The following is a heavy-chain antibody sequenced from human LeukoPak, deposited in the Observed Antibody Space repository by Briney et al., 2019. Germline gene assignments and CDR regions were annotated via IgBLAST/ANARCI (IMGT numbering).Heavy chain of an antibody. Sequence: GRSLRLSCAASGFTFSSYVMHWVRQAPGKGLEWVAVISYDGSNKYYADSVKGRFTISRDNSKNTLYLQMNSLRAEDTAVYYCARVGINDAFDIWGQGTMVTVSS. V-gene: IGHV3-30*04. CDR3: ARVGINDAFDI. D-gene: IGHD1-1*01. CDR1: GFTFSSYV. CDR2: ISYDGSNK. J-gene: IGHJ3*02.